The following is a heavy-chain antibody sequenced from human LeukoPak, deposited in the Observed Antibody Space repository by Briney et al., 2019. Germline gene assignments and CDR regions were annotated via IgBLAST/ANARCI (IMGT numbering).Heavy chain of an antibody. J-gene: IGHJ4*02. V-gene: IGHV3-48*03. D-gene: IGHD2-15*01. CDR2: ISSGGSTR. CDR3: AREGGWTCDY. Sequence: PGGSLRLSCAASGFTFSSFEMNWVRQAPGKGLEWVSYISSGGSTRYYADSVKGRFTISRDSAKNSLYLQMNSLRAEDTAVYYCAREGGWTCDYWGQGTLVTVSS. CDR1: GFTFSSFE.